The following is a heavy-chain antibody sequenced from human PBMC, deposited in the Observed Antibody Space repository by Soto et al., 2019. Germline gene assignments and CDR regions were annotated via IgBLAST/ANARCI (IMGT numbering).Heavy chain of an antibody. CDR3: AGHSSGVPGYYYGMDV. D-gene: IGHD3-22*01. CDR1: GGTFSSYA. Sequence: QVQLVQSGAEVKKPGSSVKVSCKASGGTFSSYAISWVRQAPGQGLEWMGGIIPIFDTADYAQKFQGRVTITPAEPTNTAYMELSNLRSEDTAVYYCAGHSSGVPGYYYGMDVWGQGTTVTVSS. V-gene: IGHV1-69*05. J-gene: IGHJ6*02. CDR2: IIPIFDTA.